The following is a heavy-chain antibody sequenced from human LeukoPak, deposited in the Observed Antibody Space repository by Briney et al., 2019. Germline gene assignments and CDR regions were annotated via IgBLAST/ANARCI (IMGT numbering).Heavy chain of an antibody. J-gene: IGHJ5*02. CDR2: ISSASNTI. V-gene: IGHV3-48*01. CDR1: GFTFSSHS. Sequence: PGGSLRLSCAASGFTFSSHSMNWVRQAPGKGLEWVSYISSASNTIYYADSAKGRFTISRDNAKNSLYLQMNSLRAEDTAMYYCARDGWFGDYNWFDPWGQGTLVTVSS. D-gene: IGHD3-10*01. CDR3: ARDGWFGDYNWFDP.